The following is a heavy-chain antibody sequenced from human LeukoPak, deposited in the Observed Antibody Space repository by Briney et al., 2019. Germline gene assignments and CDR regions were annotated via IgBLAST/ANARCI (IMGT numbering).Heavy chain of an antibody. D-gene: IGHD2-2*02. CDR2: ISAYNGNT. V-gene: IGHV1-18*01. Sequence: ASVKVSCKASGYTFTSYGISWVRQAPGQGLEWMGWISAYNGNTDYAQKLQGRVTMTRDTSTSTVYMELSSLRSEDTAVYYCARALLGYCSSTSCYKSYYFDYWGQGTLVTVSS. J-gene: IGHJ4*02. CDR3: ARALLGYCSSTSCYKSYYFDY. CDR1: GYTFTSYG.